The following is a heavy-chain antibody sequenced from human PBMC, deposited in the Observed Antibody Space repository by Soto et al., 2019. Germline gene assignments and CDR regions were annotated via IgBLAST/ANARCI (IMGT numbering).Heavy chain of an antibody. CDR1: GYTCTMYA. J-gene: IGHJ6*02. D-gene: IGHD2-8*01. CDR2: INAGNGNT. V-gene: IGHV1-3*01. Sequence: GASVKVSCKASGYTCTMYAMHCVGRSPLRGREWMGCINAGNGNTKYSQKFQGRVTITRDTSASTAYMELSSLRSEDTAVYYCARVRPGYCTNGVCYFYYGMDVWGQGTTVTVSS. CDR3: ARVRPGYCTNGVCYFYYGMDV.